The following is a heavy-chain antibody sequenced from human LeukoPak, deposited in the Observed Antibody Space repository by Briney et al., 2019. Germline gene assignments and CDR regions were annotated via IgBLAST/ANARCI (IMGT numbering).Heavy chain of an antibody. CDR2: IYNSANT. CDR1: GGSISGFY. Sequence: PSETLSLTCTVSGGSISGFYWSWIRQPPGKGLEWIANIYNSANTSFYPSLKSRVTISVDTSKNQISLKLTSVTAADTAVYYCARHTGSWAFDIWGQGTMVTVSS. V-gene: IGHV4-59*08. J-gene: IGHJ3*02. CDR3: ARHTGSWAFDI.